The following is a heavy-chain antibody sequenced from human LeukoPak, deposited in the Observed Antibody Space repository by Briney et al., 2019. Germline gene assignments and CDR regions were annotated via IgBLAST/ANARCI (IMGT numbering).Heavy chain of an antibody. V-gene: IGHV1-69*13. CDR3: ARDLYYYDSSGSGLYFDY. D-gene: IGHD3-22*01. CDR1: GGTFSSYA. Sequence: GASVKVSCKASGGTFSSYAISWVRQAPGQGLEWMGGIIPIFGTANYAQKFQGGVTITADESTSTAYMELSSLRSEDTAVYYCARDLYYYDSSGSGLYFDYWGQGTLVTVSS. CDR2: IIPIFGTA. J-gene: IGHJ4*02.